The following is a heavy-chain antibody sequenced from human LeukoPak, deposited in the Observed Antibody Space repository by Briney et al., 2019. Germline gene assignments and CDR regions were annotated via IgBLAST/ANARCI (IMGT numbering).Heavy chain of an antibody. CDR2: ITNWNGGST. J-gene: IGHJ3*02. CDR3: ARCSRSSTDCYSAFDI. CDR1: GFTVSSNY. Sequence: GGSPRLSCAASGFTVSSNYMSWVRQAPGKGLEWVSAITNWNGGSTGYADSVRGRFTISRDNAKNSLYLQMNSLRAEDTALYYCARCSRSSTDCYSAFDIWGQGTMVTVSS. V-gene: IGHV3-20*04. D-gene: IGHD2-2*02.